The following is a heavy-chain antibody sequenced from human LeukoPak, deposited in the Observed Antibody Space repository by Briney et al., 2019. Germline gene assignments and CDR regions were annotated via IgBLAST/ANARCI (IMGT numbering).Heavy chain of an antibody. CDR3: ARDRGDFDY. J-gene: IGHJ4*02. Sequence: PGGSLRLSCAASGFTFSSYSMNWVRQAPGKGLEWISYISSSSITIYYADSVKGRFTISRDNAKNSLYLQMNNLRDEDTAVYYCARDRGDFDYWGQGTLVTVSS. V-gene: IGHV3-48*02. CDR1: GFTFSSYS. CDR2: ISSSSITI. D-gene: IGHD3-10*01.